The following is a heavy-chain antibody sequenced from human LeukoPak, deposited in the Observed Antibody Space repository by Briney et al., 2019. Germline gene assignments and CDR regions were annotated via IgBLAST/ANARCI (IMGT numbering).Heavy chain of an antibody. CDR1: GFTFSSYA. V-gene: IGHV3-23*01. CDR3: AKALGELSFIIDY. D-gene: IGHD3-16*02. CDR2: ISGTGGST. Sequence: PGGSLRLSCAASGFTFSSYAMTWVCQAPGKGLEWVSAISGTGGSTYYADSVKGRFTISRDTSKNTLYLQMSSLRAEDTALYYCAKALGELSFIIDYWGQGTLVTVSS. J-gene: IGHJ4*02.